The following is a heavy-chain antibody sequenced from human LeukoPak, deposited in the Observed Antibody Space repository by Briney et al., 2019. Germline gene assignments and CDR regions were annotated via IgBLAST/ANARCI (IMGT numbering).Heavy chain of an antibody. Sequence: SETLSLTCTVSGGSISSYYWSWIRQPPGKGLEWIGYIYYSGSTNYNPSLKSRVTMSVDTSKNQFSLKLISVTAADTAVYYCATYSGGHIDYWGQGSLVTVSS. D-gene: IGHD5-12*01. V-gene: IGHV4-59*01. CDR2: IYYSGST. CDR3: ATYSGGHIDY. CDR1: GGSISSYY. J-gene: IGHJ4*02.